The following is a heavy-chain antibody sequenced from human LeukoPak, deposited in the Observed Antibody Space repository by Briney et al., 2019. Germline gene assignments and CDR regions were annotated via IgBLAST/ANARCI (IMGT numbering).Heavy chain of an antibody. D-gene: IGHD2-2*01. Sequence: ASVKVSCKASGYTFTSYGISWVRQAPGQGLEWMGWISAYNGNTNYAQKLQGRVTMTTDTSTSTAYMELRSLRSDDTAVYYCARDPRYCSSTSCYAFFYYYYGMDVWGQGTTVTVSS. J-gene: IGHJ6*02. V-gene: IGHV1-18*01. CDR3: ARDPRYCSSTSCYAFFYYYYGMDV. CDR1: GYTFTSYG. CDR2: ISAYNGNT.